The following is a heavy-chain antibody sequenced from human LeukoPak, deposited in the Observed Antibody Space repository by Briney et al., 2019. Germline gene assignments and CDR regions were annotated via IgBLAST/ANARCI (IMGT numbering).Heavy chain of an antibody. CDR3: TTYYYDSSGKPIDY. J-gene: IGHJ4*02. CDR2: IKSNTDGGTT. D-gene: IGHD3-22*01. V-gene: IGHV3-15*01. Sequence: GGSLRLSCVASGFSFSYAWMRWVRQAPGKGLEWVGRIKSNTDGGTTDYAAPVKGRFTISRDDSKNTVYLQMNSLKTEDTAVYYCTTYYYDSSGKPIDYWGQGTLVTVSS. CDR1: GFSFSYAW.